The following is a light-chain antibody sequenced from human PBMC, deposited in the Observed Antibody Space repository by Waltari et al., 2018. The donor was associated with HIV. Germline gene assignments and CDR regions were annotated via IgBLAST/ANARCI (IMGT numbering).Light chain of an antibody. V-gene: IGLV1-47*01. J-gene: IGLJ2*01. CDR1: SSNIGSNF. CDR3: AAWDDSLSGGV. CDR2: RNS. Sequence: QSVLTQPPSTSGTPGQSVTITCSGSSSNIGSNFVYCYQQVPGTAPKLLISRNSQRPSGVPDRFSGSKSGTSASLAISGLRAEDEADYYCAAWDDSLSGGVFGGGTKLTVL.